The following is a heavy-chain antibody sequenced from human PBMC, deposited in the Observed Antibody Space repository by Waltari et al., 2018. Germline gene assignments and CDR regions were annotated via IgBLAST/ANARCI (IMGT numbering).Heavy chain of an antibody. CDR3: ARGNGGYSD. CDR1: GGSFSGHY. Sequence: QVQLQQWGAGLLKPSETLSLTCGVSGGSFSGHYWGWIRQPPGKGLELIGEVDHGGSATYHPSIKSRVTMSVDTSSNQFSLKMISVTAADTAVYYCARGNGGYSDWGPGALVAVSS. D-gene: IGHD1-26*01. CDR2: VDHGGSA. V-gene: IGHV4-34*02. J-gene: IGHJ4*02.